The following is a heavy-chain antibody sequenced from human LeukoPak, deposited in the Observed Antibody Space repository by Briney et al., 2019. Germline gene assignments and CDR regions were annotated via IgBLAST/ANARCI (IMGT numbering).Heavy chain of an antibody. J-gene: IGHJ4*02. CDR2: IYPGDSDT. CDR3: ARRYRSSWYYFDY. V-gene: IGHV5-51*01. D-gene: IGHD6-13*01. Sequence: GESLKISCEGSGYSFTNSWIGWVRQMPGKGLEWMGIIYPGDSDTRYSPSFQGQVTISADKSISTAYLQWSSLKASDSAMYYCARRYRSSWYYFDYWGQGTLVTVSS. CDR1: GYSFTNSW.